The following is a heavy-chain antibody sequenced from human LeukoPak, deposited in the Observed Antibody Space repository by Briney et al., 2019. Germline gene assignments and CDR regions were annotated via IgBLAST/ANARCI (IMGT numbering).Heavy chain of an antibody. D-gene: IGHD6-19*01. J-gene: IGHJ4*02. Sequence: GSLRLSCAASGFTFSSYSMNWVRQAPGKGLEWIGYLYYSGSTNYNPSLKSRVTISVDTSKNQFSLKLSSVTAADTAMYYCARVSYTSRQWLVQPEYYFDYWGQGTLVTVSS. CDR3: ARVSYTSRQWLVQPEYYFDY. CDR1: GFTFSSYS. V-gene: IGHV4-59*01. CDR2: LYYSGST.